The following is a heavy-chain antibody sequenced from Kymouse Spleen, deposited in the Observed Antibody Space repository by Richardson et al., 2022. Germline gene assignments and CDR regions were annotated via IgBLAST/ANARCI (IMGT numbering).Heavy chain of an antibody. Sequence: EVQLVESGGGLVQPGGSLKLSCAASGFTFSGSAMHWVRQASGKGLEWVGRIRSKANSYATAYAASVKGRFTISRDDSKNTAYLQMNSLKTEDTAVYYCTRGSSSSRAFDIWGQGTMVTVSS. CDR2: IRSKANSYAT. J-gene: IGHJ3*02. V-gene: IGHV3-73*02. CDR1: GFTFSGSA. D-gene: IGHD6-6*01. CDR3: TRGSSSSRAFDI.